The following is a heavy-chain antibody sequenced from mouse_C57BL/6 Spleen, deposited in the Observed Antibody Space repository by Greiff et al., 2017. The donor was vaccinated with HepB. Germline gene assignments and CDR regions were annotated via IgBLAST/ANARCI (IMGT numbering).Heavy chain of an antibody. D-gene: IGHD1-1*01. CDR1: GYTFTSYW. CDR2: IDPSDSYT. CDR3: ARGGNYFDY. Sequence: QVQLQQPGAELVMPGASVKLSCKASGYTFTSYWMHWVQQRPGHGLEWIGEIDPSDSYTNYNQKFKGKSTLTVDKSSSTAYMQLSSLTSEDSAVYYCARGGNYFDYWGQGTTLTVSS. V-gene: IGHV1-69*01. J-gene: IGHJ2*01.